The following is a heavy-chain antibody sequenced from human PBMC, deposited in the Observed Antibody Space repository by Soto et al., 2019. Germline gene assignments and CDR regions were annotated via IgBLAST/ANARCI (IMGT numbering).Heavy chain of an antibody. CDR1: GYTFTSYG. CDR2: ISAYNGNI. CDR3: ARGIAARPFLYYYYMDV. V-gene: IGHV1-18*01. Sequence: QVPLVQSGAEVKKPGASVKVSCKASGYTFTSYGISWVRQAPGQGLEWMGWISAYNGNINYAQKLQGRVTMTTDTSTSTAYMELRSLRSDDTAVYYCARGIAARPFLYYYYMDVWGKGTTVTVSS. J-gene: IGHJ6*03. D-gene: IGHD6-6*01.